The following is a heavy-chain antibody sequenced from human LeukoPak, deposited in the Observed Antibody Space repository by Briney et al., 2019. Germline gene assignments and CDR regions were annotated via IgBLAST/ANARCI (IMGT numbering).Heavy chain of an antibody. D-gene: IGHD3-9*01. V-gene: IGHV1-69*06. Sequence: ASVKVSCKASGDTFTSYAISWVRQAPGQGLEWMGGIIPIIGTANYAQKFQGRVTITADKSTSTAYMELSRLRSEDTAVCSCAAARYFDRTYYYGMDVWGKGPTVTVS. CDR1: GDTFTSYA. J-gene: IGHJ6*04. CDR2: IIPIIGTA. CDR3: AAARYFDRTYYYGMDV.